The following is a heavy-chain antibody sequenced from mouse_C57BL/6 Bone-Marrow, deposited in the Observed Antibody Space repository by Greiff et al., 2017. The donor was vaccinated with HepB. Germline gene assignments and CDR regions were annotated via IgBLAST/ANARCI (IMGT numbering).Heavy chain of an antibody. D-gene: IGHD1-1*01. CDR1: GYSITSGYY. CDR3: ARDGGSRRLFAY. V-gene: IGHV3-6*01. J-gene: IGHJ3*01. Sequence: ESGPGLVKPSQSLSLTCSVTGYSITSGYYWNWIRQFPGNKLEWMGYISYDGSNNYNPSLKNRISITRDTSKNQFFLKLNSVTTEDTATYYCARDGGSRRLFAYWGQGTLVTVSA. CDR2: ISYDGSN.